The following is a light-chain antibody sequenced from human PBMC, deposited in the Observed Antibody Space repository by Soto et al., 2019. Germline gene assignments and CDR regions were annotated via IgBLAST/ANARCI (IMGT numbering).Light chain of an antibody. CDR2: GAS. CDR1: QSLSSPY. V-gene: IGKV3-20*01. CDR3: QQYGSSPLT. J-gene: IGKJ4*01. Sequence: EIVLTQSPGTLSLSPGERANLSCRASQSLSSPYLAWYQQKPGQAPRVLIYGASSRATGIPDRFSGSGSVTDFTLTITRLEPEDFAIYYCQQYGSSPLTFGGGTRVEIK.